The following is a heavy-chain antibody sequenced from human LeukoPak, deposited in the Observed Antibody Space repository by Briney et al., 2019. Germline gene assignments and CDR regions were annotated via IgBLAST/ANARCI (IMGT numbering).Heavy chain of an antibody. CDR2: VDPEDGET. D-gene: IGHD1/OR15-1a*01. J-gene: IGHJ6*03. Sequence: ASVKVSCXVSGYTFTDYYMHWVQQAPGKGLEWMGLVDPEDGETIYAEKFQGRVTITADTSTDTAYMELSSLRSEDTAVYYCARTSPYMDVWGKGTTVTVSS. V-gene: IGHV1-69-2*01. CDR3: ARTSPYMDV. CDR1: GYTFTDYY.